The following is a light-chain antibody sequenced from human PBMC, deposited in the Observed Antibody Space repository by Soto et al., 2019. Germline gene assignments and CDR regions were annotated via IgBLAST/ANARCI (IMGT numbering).Light chain of an antibody. J-gene: IGLJ2*01. CDR3: SSYTISNTLV. V-gene: IGLV2-14*01. CDR1: SSDVGGYNY. CDR2: EVS. Sequence: QSALTQPASVSGSHGQSITISCTGTSSDVGGYNYVSWYQQHPGKAPKLVIYEVSNRPSGVSNRFSGSKSGNTASLTISGLHAEDKADYYCSSYTISNTLVFGGGTKLTVL.